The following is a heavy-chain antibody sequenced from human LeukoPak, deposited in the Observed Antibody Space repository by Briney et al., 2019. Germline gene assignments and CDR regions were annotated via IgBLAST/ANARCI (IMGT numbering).Heavy chain of an antibody. D-gene: IGHD2-21*02. CDR2: IIPILGIA. Sequence: GASVKVSCEASGGTFSSYAISWVRQAPGQGLEWMGRIIPILGIANYAQKFQGRVTITADKSTSTAYMELSSLRSEDTAVYYCARAGGVTDYFDYWGQGTLVTVSS. CDR3: ARAGGVTDYFDY. J-gene: IGHJ4*02. V-gene: IGHV1-69*04. CDR1: GGTFSSYA.